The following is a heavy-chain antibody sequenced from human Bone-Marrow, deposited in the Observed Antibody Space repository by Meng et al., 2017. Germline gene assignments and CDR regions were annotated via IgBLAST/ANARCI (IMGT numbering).Heavy chain of an antibody. CDR2: IYHSGNT. CDR3: AGSPRRRWLPKNDTFDI. D-gene: IGHD6-19*01. J-gene: IGHJ3*02. CDR1: GYSISSGYY. Sequence: SETLSPTCTVSGYSISSGYYWGWIRQPPGKGLEWIGSIYHSGNTYYNPALKSRVTISVDTSKNQFSRKLSSVTAADTAVYYCAGSPRRRWLPKNDTFDIWGQGTMVTVSS. V-gene: IGHV4-38-2*02.